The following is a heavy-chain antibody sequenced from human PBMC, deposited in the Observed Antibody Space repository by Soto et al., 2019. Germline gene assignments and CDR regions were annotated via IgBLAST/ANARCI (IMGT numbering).Heavy chain of an antibody. J-gene: IGHJ5*02. D-gene: IGHD6-6*01. CDR1: GSSVSGDFY. V-gene: IGHV4-38-2*01. CDR2: VYPSGNT. CDR3: ARHRARNWFDP. Sequence: PSETLSLTCAVSGSSVSGDFYWAWIRQPPGKGLEWIGSVYPSGNTYYLPSLRGRISLSIDTSKNQISLTLTSVTAADTAVFYCARHRARNWFDPWGQGTLVTVSS.